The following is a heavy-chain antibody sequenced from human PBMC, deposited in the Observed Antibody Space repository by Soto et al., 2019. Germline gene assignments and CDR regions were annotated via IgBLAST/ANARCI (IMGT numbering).Heavy chain of an antibody. J-gene: IGHJ4*02. Sequence: GASVKVSCKASGGTFSSYSISWVRQAPGQGLECMGGIIPIFGTANYAQKFQGRVTITADKSTSTAYMELSSLRSEDTAVYYCARDPSYYYDSSGYYSPYYFDYWGQGTLVTVSS. CDR2: IIPIFGTA. CDR3: ARDPSYYYDSSGYYSPYYFDY. V-gene: IGHV1-69*06. D-gene: IGHD3-22*01. CDR1: GGTFSSYS.